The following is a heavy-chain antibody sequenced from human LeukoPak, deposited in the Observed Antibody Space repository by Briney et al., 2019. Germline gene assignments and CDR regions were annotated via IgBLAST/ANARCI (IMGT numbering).Heavy chain of an antibody. CDR2: MNPNSGNT. D-gene: IGHD3-10*01. CDR3: ARVGTMVRGGNRWFDP. V-gene: IGHV1-8*01. J-gene: IGHJ5*02. CDR1: GYTFTSYD. Sequence: GASVKVSCKASGYTFTSYDINWVRQATGQGLEWMGWMNPNSGNTGYAQKFQGRVTMTRNTSISTAYMELSSLRSEDTAAYYCARVGTMVRGGNRWFDPWGQGTLVTVSS.